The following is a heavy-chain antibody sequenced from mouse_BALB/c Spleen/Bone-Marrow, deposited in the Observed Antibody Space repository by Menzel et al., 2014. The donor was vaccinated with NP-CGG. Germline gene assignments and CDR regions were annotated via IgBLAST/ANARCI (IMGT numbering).Heavy chain of an antibody. V-gene: IGHV1-9*01. Sequence: VQVVESGAELMKPGASVKISCKATGYTFSGYWIEWVKQRPGHGLEWIGEILPGSASNKYNEKFKGKVTFIADTSSNTACLQLSSLTSEDSAAYYCARRYGKGWYFDVWGAGTTVTVSS. D-gene: IGHD2-1*01. CDR2: ILPGSASN. CDR1: GYTFSGYW. J-gene: IGHJ1*01. CDR3: ARRYGKGWYFDV.